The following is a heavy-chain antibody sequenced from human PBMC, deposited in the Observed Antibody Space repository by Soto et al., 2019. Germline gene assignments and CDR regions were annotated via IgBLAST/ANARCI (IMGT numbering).Heavy chain of an antibody. CDR1: GYTFTSYG. J-gene: IGHJ6*02. D-gene: IGHD3-22*01. CDR2: ISAYNGNT. Sequence: GASVKVSCKASGYTFTSYGISWVRQAPGQGLEWMGWISAYNGNTNYAQKLQGRVTMTTDTSTSTAYMELRSLRSDDTAVYYCARELGDYYDSSGPHYYYGMDVWGQGTTVTVSS. V-gene: IGHV1-18*01. CDR3: ARELGDYYDSSGPHYYYGMDV.